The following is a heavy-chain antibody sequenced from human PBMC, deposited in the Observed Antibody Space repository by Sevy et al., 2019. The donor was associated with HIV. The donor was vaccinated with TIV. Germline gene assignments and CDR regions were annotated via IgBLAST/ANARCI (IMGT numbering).Heavy chain of an antibody. CDR1: GYTFTGYY. CDR2: INPNSGGT. D-gene: IGHD3-22*01. V-gene: IGHV1-2*02. Sequence: ASVNVSCKASGYTFTGYYMHWVRQAPGQGLEWMGWINPNSGGTNYAQKFQGRVTMTRDTSIRTAYMELIRLRSDDTAVYYCARGFYYYDSSGYYWPWGQGTLVTVSS. CDR3: ARGFYYYDSSGYYWP. J-gene: IGHJ5*02.